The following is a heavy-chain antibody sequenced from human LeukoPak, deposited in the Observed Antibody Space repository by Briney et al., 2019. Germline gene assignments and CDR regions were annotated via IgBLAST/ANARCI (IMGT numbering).Heavy chain of an antibody. D-gene: IGHD2-15*01. CDR2: IYTSGGT. J-gene: IGHJ1*01. CDR3: ARDHSDCSGGSYSGYFQH. V-gene: IGHV4-61*02. Sequence: PSETLSLTCTVSGDSITSVGYYWIWLRQPAGKGLEWIGRIYTSGGTNYNPSLKSRVTISVDTSKNQFSLQLTSVTAADTAVYYCARDHSDCSGGSYSGYFQHWGQGTLVTVSS. CDR1: GDSITSVGYY.